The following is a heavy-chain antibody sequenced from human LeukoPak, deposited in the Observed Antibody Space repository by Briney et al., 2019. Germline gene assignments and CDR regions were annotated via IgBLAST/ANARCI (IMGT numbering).Heavy chain of an antibody. J-gene: IGHJ4*02. D-gene: IGHD6-19*01. CDR2: INPSGGST. V-gene: IGHV1-46*01. CDR1: GYTFTSYY. CDR3: ARREQWLVGDDY. Sequence: ASVKASCKASGYTFTSYYMHWVRQAPGQGLEWMGIINPSGGSTSYAQKFRGRVTMTRDMSTSTVYMELSSLRSDDTAVYYCARREQWLVGDDYWGQGTLVTVSS.